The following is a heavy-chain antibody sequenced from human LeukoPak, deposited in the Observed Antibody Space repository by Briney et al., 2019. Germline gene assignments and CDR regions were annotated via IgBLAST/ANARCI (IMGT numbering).Heavy chain of an antibody. CDR3: ARRYFDY. J-gene: IGHJ4*02. CDR1: GFTFSNYW. CDR2: IKQDGSEK. Sequence: PGGSLRLSCAASGFTFSNYWMSWVRQAPGKGLEWVANIKQDGSEKYYLDSVKGRFTISRDNAKNSLYLQMNSLRAEDAAVYYCARRYFDYWGQGTLVTVSS. D-gene: IGHD1-14*01. V-gene: IGHV3-7*01.